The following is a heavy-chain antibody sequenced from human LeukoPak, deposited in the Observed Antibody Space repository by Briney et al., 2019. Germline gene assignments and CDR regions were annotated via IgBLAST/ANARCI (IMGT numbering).Heavy chain of an antibody. CDR2: IYYSGST. V-gene: IGHV4-31*03. D-gene: IGHD6-6*01. J-gene: IGHJ5*02. CDR3: ARAEYSSSLNWFDP. Sequence: PSETLSLTCTVSGGSITSSSHYWSWIRQHPGKGLEWIGYIYYSGSTYYNPSLKSRVTISVDTSKNQFSLKLSSVTAADTAVYYCARAEYSSSLNWFDPWGQGTLVTVSS. CDR1: GGSITSSSHY.